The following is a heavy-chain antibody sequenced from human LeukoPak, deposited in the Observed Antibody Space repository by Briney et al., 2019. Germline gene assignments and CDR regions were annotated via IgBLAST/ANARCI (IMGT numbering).Heavy chain of an antibody. J-gene: IGHJ3*02. CDR3: TRDQRKYCSRTTCFVFDI. CDR1: TFIFSDYA. V-gene: IGHV3-23*01. CDR2: ISGGGGAT. Sequence: GGSLRLSCAASTFIFSDYAMTWVRQAPGKGLEWVSTISGGGGATYYAHSVKGRFAVSRDNSKKTLYLQLNSLRAEDTAVYYCTRDQRKYCSRTTCFVFDIWGQGTVVSVSS. D-gene: IGHD2-2*01.